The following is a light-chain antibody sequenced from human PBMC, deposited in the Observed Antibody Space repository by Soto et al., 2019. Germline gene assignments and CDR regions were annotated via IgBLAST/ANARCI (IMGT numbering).Light chain of an antibody. V-gene: IGLV1-44*01. J-gene: IGLJ1*01. CDR3: AAWDDRLNGYV. CDR2: SDN. Sequence: QSVLTQPPSASGTPGQRVTISCSGGSSNIGSNTVSWYQHLPGTAPKLLIYSDNERPSGVPDRFSGSKSGTSASLAISGLQSEDEADYYCAAWDDRLNGYVFGTGTKVTVL. CDR1: SSNIGSNT.